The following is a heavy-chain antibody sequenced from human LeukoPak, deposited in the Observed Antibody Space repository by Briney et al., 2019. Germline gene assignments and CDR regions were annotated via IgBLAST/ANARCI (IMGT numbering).Heavy chain of an antibody. V-gene: IGHV3-23*01. D-gene: IGHD6-6*01. J-gene: IGHJ4*02. CDR2: ISGSGGST. CDR3: ARALIAARPDSLFDY. CDR1: GFTFSSYA. Sequence: PGGSLRLSCAASGFTFSSYAVSWVRQARGKGLEWVSAISGSGGSTYYADSAKGRFTISRDNSKNTLYLQMGSLRPEDMAVYYCARALIAARPDSLFDYWGQGTLVTVSS.